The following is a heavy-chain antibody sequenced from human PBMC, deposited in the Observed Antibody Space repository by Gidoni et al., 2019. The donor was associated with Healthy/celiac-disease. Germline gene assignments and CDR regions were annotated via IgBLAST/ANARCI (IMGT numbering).Heavy chain of an antibody. V-gene: IGHV4-34*01. D-gene: IGHD3-22*01. CDR1: GGSFSGYY. J-gene: IGHJ4*02. CDR2: INHSGST. CDR3: AFGRRVGGRRPTYYYDSSGYYTYFDY. Sequence: QVQLQQWGAGLLTPSETLSLTCAVYGGSFSGYYWSWIRQPPGKGLEWIWEINHSGSTNYNPSLKSRVTISVDTSKNQFSLKLSSVTAADTAVYYWAFGRRVGGRRPTYYYDSSGYYTYFDYWGQGTLVTVSS.